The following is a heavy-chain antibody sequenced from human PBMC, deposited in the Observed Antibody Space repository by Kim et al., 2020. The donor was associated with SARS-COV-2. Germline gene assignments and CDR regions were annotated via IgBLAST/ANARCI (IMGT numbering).Heavy chain of an antibody. CDR3: TRIPGTPFAFWDAFDI. CDR1: GFTFSDSP. J-gene: IGHJ3*02. V-gene: IGHV3-73*01. D-gene: IGHD1-1*01. CDR2: IRSKANSYAT. Sequence: GGSLRLSCAASGFTFSDSPMHWVRQASGKGLEWVGRIRSKANSYATAYAASVRGRFIISRDDSKNTAYLQMNSLKTEDTAVYYCTRIPGTPFAFWDAFDIWGQGPMVTVSS.